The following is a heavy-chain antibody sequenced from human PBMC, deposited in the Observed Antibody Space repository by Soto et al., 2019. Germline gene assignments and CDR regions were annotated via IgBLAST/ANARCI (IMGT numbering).Heavy chain of an antibody. J-gene: IGHJ4*02. CDR1: GFTFSSYS. D-gene: IGHD1-26*01. CDR2: ISSSRSTI. Sequence: ESGGGLVQPGGSLRLSCAASGFTFSSYSMNWVRQAPGKGLEWVSYISSSRSTIYYADSVKGRFTISRDNAKNSLYLQMDSLRDEDTAVYYCARDGGASGSYSMDYWGQGTLVTVSS. CDR3: ARDGGASGSYSMDY. V-gene: IGHV3-48*02.